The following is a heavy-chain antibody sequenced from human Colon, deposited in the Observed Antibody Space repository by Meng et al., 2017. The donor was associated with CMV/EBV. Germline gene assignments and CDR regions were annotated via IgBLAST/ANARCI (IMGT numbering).Heavy chain of an antibody. CDR1: GFIFGDHF. D-gene: IGHD2-8*01. Sequence: GGSLRLSCTASGFIFGDHFMDWVRQSPGKGLEWVGRAKNKPWQYGTEYAASVKGRFIISRDDSNGSLYLQMNSLKHEDTAVYYCVRDGRMYAFDYWGQGTGHRLL. J-gene: IGHJ4*02. CDR3: VRDGRMYAFDY. CDR2: AKNKPWQYGT. V-gene: IGHV3-72*01.